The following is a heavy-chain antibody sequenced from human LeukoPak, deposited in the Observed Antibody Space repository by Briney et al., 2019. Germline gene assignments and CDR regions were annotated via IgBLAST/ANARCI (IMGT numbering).Heavy chain of an antibody. J-gene: IGHJ4*02. D-gene: IGHD6-19*01. CDR1: GFTFSSYA. V-gene: IGHV3-30-3*01. Sequence: GGSLRLSCAASGFTFSSYAMHWVRQAPGKGLEWVAVISYDGSNKYYADSVKGRFTISRDNSKNTLYLQMNSLRAEDTAVYYCARGAEEVIAVADYWGQGTLVTVSS. CDR2: ISYDGSNK. CDR3: ARGAEEVIAVADY.